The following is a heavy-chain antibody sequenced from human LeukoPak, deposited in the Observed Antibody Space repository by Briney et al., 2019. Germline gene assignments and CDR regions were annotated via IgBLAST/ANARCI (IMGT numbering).Heavy chain of an antibody. V-gene: IGHV4-39*07. CDR1: GGSISSSSYY. CDR2: IYYSGST. Sequence: SETLSLTCTVSGGSISSSSYYWGWIRQPPGTGLEWIGSIYYSGSTYYNPSLKSRVTISVDTSKNQFSLKLSSVTAADTAVYYCARGYRYYGSGSYYNRFYYYYMDVWGKGTTVTVSS. J-gene: IGHJ6*03. CDR3: ARGYRYYGSGSYYNRFYYYYMDV. D-gene: IGHD3-10*01.